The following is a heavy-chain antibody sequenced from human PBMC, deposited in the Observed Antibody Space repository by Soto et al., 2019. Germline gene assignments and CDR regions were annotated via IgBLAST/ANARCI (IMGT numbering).Heavy chain of an antibody. V-gene: IGHV4-4*07. CDR1: GGSISSYY. J-gene: IGHJ6*02. D-gene: IGHD3-10*01. Sequence: SETLSLTCTVSGGSISSYYWSWIRQPAGKGLEWIGRIYTSGSTNYNPSLKSRVTMSVDTSKNQFSLKLSSVTAADTAVYYCARDMGIYGSGSTKVWHYYGMDVWGQGTTVTV. CDR3: ARDMGIYGSGSTKVWHYYGMDV. CDR2: IYTSGST.